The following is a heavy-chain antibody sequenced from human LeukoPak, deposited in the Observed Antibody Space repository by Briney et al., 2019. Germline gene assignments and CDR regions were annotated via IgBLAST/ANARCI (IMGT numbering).Heavy chain of an antibody. Sequence: ASVKVSCKASGYTFTGYYMHWVRQAPGQGLEWMGWINPNSGGTNYAQKFQGRVTMTRDTSISTAYMELSRLRSDDTAVYYCARSDIVVVPAAHDYWGQGTLVTVSS. CDR2: INPNSGGT. CDR3: ARSDIVVVPAAHDY. CDR1: GYTFTGYY. D-gene: IGHD2-2*01. J-gene: IGHJ4*02. V-gene: IGHV1-2*02.